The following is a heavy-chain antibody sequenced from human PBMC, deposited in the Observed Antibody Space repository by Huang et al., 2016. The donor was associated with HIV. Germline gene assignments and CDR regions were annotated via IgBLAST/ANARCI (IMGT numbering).Heavy chain of an antibody. D-gene: IGHD7-27*01. CDR1: GGSISSYY. CDR2: MYYSGST. J-gene: IGHJ5*02. V-gene: IGHV4-59*01. CDR3: ARSHSIHWGFNWFDP. Sequence: QVQLQESGPGLVKPSETLSLTCTVSGGSISSYYWSWIRQPPGKGLVWIGYMYYSGSTNYNPSLKSRVTISVDTSKNQFSLKLSSMTAADTAVYYCARSHSIHWGFNWFDPWGQGTLVTVSS.